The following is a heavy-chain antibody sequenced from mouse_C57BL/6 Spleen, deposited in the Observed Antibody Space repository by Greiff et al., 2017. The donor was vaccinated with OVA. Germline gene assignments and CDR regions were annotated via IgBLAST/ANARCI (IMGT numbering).Heavy chain of an antibody. Sequence: EVKLMESEGGLVQPGSSMKLSCTASGFTFSDYYMAWVRQVPEKGLEWVANINYDGSSTYYLDSLKSRFIISRDNAKNILYLQISSLKSEDTATYYCARVYSRDYFDYWGQGTTLTVSS. CDR1: GFTFSDYY. CDR2: INYDGSST. V-gene: IGHV5-16*01. D-gene: IGHD2-5*01. J-gene: IGHJ2*01. CDR3: ARVYSRDYFDY.